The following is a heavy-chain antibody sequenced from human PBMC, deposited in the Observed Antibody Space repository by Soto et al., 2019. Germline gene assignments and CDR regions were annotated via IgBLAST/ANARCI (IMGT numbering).Heavy chain of an antibody. CDR3: ARDPINGVSHVFDI. V-gene: IGHV1-2*04. CDR2: INPNSGDT. Sequence: ASVKVSCKASGYTFTGYYMHWLRQAPGQGLEWMGWINPNSGDTNYAQKFQGWVTMTRDASISTAYMELSRLTSDDTAVYYCARDPINGVSHVFDIWGKGTMVTVSS. D-gene: IGHD4-17*01. J-gene: IGHJ3*02. CDR1: GYTFTGYY.